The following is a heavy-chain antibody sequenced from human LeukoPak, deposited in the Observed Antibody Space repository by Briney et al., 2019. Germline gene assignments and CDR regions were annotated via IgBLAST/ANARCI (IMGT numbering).Heavy chain of an antibody. D-gene: IGHD1-1*01. CDR3: ARHFFGTGTTRLNWFDP. Sequence: PSETLSLTCAVYGGSFSGYYWSWIRQPPGKGLEWIGEINHSGSTNYNPSLKSRVTISVDTSKNQFSLKLSSVTAADTAVYYCARHFFGTGTTRLNWFDPWGQGTLVTVSS. CDR2: INHSGST. CDR1: GGSFSGYY. J-gene: IGHJ5*02. V-gene: IGHV4-34*01.